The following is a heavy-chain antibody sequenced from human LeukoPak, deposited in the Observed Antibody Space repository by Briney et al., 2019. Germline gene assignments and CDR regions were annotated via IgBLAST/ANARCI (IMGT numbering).Heavy chain of an antibody. Sequence: SQTLSLTCAISGDSVSSNSAAWNWIRQSPSRGLEWLGRTYYRSKWYNDYAVSVKSRVTINPDTSKNQFSLQLNSVTPEDTAVYFCARYYDSSGSFGYWGQGTLVTVSS. D-gene: IGHD3-22*01. J-gene: IGHJ4*02. CDR2: TYYRSKWYN. V-gene: IGHV6-1*01. CDR3: ARYYDSSGSFGY. CDR1: GDSVSSNSAA.